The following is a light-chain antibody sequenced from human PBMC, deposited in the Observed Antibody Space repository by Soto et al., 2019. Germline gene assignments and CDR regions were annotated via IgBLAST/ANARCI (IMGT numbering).Light chain of an antibody. J-gene: IGLJ1*01. V-gene: IGLV1-44*01. Sequence: QTVVTQPPSASGTPGQRVIISCSGSTSNIGSNTVNWYQQLPATAPKLLIYRDNQRPSGVPDRFSGSKSGTSASLAISGLQSEDAADYYCAAWDDSLNGPVFGTGTKLTVL. CDR3: AAWDDSLNGPV. CDR2: RDN. CDR1: TSNIGSNT.